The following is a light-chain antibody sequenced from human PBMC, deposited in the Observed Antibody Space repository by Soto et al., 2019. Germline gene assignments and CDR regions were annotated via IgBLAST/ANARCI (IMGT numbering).Light chain of an antibody. CDR2: GAS. J-gene: IGKJ5*01. CDR3: QQYGSSP. V-gene: IGKV3-20*01. CDR1: QSVSSSY. Sequence: EIVLTQSPGTLSLSPGERATLSCRASQSVSSSYLAWYQQKPGQAPRLLIYGASSRATGIPDRFSGSGSGTDFNLTISRLEPEDFAVYYCQQYGSSPFGQGTRLEIK.